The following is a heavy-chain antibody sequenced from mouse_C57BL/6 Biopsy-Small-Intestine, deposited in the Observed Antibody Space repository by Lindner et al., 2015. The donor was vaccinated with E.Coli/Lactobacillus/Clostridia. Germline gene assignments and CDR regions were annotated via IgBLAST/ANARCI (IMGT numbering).Heavy chain of an antibody. V-gene: IGHV1-63*01. D-gene: IGHD2-12*01. J-gene: IGHJ1*01. Sequence: SVKVSCKASGGIFSSYSLYWVRQAPGQGLEWMGRIIPVLGITDYAQKFQGRVTITADKSTRTAYMELSSLKSEDTAIYYCARVTVVDDSLPHPWYFDLWGRGTLVTVSS. CDR2: IIPVLGIT. CDR1: GGIFSSYS. CDR3: ARVTVVDDSLPHPWYFDL.